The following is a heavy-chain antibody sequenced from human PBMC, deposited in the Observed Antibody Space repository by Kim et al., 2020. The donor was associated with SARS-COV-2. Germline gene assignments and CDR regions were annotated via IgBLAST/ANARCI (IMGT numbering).Heavy chain of an antibody. CDR2: ISTRGESI. V-gene: IGHV3-11*01. D-gene: IGHD5-12*01. CDR1: GLSFSDSY. J-gene: IGHJ4*02. CDR3: ARSGNGYNAFGI. Sequence: GGSLRLSCAASGLSFSDSYMNWVRQAPGKGLEWLSFISTRGESIFYADSVEGRFTISRENAKNSLYLQMNYLRDAETAVYYCARSGNGYNAFGIWGQG.